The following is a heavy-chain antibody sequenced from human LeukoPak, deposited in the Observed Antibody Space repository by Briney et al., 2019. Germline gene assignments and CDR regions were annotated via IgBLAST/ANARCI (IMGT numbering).Heavy chain of an antibody. D-gene: IGHD1-26*01. J-gene: IGHJ3*02. V-gene: IGHV3-7*03. CDR1: GFTFSSYW. Sequence: GGSLRLSCAASGFTFSSYWMSWVRQAPGKGLEWVANIKQDGSEKYYVDSVKGRFTISRDNSKNTLYLQMSSLRAEDTAVYYCARVEYSESYYDAFDIWGQGTMVTVSS. CDR2: IKQDGSEK. CDR3: ARVEYSESYYDAFDI.